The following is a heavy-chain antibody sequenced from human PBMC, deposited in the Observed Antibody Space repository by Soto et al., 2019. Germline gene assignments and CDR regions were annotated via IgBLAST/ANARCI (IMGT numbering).Heavy chain of an antibody. J-gene: IGHJ4*02. Sequence: GASGKVSCKASGGTFSSYAISWVRQAPGQGLEWMGGIIPIFGTANYAQKFQGRVTITADESTSTAYMALSSLRSEDTAVYYCARGSKDSSGYYYLDSWGQGTLVPVSS. CDR3: ARGSKDSSGYYYLDS. CDR1: GGTFSSYA. D-gene: IGHD3-22*01. CDR2: IIPIFGTA. V-gene: IGHV1-69*13.